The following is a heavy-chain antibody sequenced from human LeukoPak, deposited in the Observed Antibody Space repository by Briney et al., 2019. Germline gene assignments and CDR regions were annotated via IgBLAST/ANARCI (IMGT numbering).Heavy chain of an antibody. CDR2: IYPGDSDT. V-gene: IGHV5-51*01. J-gene: IGHJ3*02. CDR1: GYSFTSYW. D-gene: IGHD2-2*02. Sequence: GESLKISCKGSGYSFTSYWSGGVRQMPGKGLEWMGIIYPGDSDTRYSPSFQGQVTISADKSISTAYLKWSSLKASDTAMYYCARRLYTGAFDIWGQGTMVTVSS. CDR3: ARRLYTGAFDI.